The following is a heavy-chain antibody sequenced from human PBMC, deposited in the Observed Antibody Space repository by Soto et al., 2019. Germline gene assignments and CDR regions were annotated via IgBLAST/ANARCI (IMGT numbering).Heavy chain of an antibody. D-gene: IGHD4-17*01. CDR1: GFLFSTST. CDR3: ATLGRADYPPLAA. V-gene: IGHV3-30*14. Sequence: QARLVQSGGGLVQSGRSLTLSCEASGFLFSTSTLNWVRRAPGKGLEWVAEISSRGTDIYYADSVKGRFTISRDNFKNTLYLLLDRVKSDDTAVYFCATLGRADYPPLAAWGKGTLVTVSS. CDR2: ISSRGTDI. J-gene: IGHJ5*02.